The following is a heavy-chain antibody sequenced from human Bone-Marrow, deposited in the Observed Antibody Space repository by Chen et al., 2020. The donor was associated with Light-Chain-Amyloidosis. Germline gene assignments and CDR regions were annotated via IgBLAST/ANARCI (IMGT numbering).Heavy chain of an antibody. CDR3: ARRRDGYNFDY. J-gene: IGHJ4*02. D-gene: IGHD5-12*01. CDR1: GYTFPNYW. CDR2: IYPDDSDA. V-gene: IGHV5-51*01. Sequence: EVQLEQPGPEVNKPGESLKTSCKGSGYTFPNYWIGWVRQMPGKGLEWMGVIYPDDSDARYSPSFEGQVTISADKSITTAYLQWRSLKASDTAMYYCARRRDGYNFDYWGQGTLVTVSS.